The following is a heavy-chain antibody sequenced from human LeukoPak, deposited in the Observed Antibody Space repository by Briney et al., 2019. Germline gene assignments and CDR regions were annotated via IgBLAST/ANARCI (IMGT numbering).Heavy chain of an antibody. J-gene: IGHJ1*01. Sequence: GASVKVSCKASGGTFSSYAISWVRQAPGQGLEWMGRIIPILGIANYAQKFQGRVTITADKSTSTAYMELSSLRSEDTAAYYCATIWYSSSWAEYFQHWGQGTLVTVSS. V-gene: IGHV1-69*04. CDR1: GGTFSSYA. CDR3: ATIWYSSSWAEYFQH. CDR2: IIPILGIA. D-gene: IGHD6-13*01.